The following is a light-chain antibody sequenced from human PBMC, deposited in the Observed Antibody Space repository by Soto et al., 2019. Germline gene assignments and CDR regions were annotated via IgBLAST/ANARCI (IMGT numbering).Light chain of an antibody. CDR1: QGVSSN. J-gene: IGKJ1*01. V-gene: IGKV3-15*01. CDR3: QQYTNWPPWT. CDR2: DVS. Sequence: EIVMTQSPATLAVSPGERATLSCRASQGVSSNLAWYQQKPGQAPRLLIYDVSTRASDIPARFSGSGSGTEFPLTISSLQSEDFAVDYCQQYTNWPPWTFGPGTKVEIK.